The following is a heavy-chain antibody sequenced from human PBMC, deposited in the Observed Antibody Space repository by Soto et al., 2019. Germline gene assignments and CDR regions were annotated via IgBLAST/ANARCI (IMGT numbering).Heavy chain of an antibody. J-gene: IGHJ5*02. Sequence: SETLSLTCAVYGGSFSGYYWSWIRQPPGKGLEWIGEINHSGSTNYNPSLKSRVTISVDTSKNQFSLKLSSVTAADTAVYYCARAGPPSYYDFWSGYYTRWFDPWGQGTLVTVS. CDR3: ARAGPPSYYDFWSGYYTRWFDP. D-gene: IGHD3-3*01. CDR1: GGSFSGYY. CDR2: INHSGST. V-gene: IGHV4-34*01.